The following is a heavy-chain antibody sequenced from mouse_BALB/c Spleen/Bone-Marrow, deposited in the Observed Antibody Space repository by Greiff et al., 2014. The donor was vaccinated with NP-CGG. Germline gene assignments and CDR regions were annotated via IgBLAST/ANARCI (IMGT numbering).Heavy chain of an antibody. CDR3: ARDWDEYYFDY. Sequence: VQLQQSGPELVKPGASVKMSCKASGYSFTSYCIHWVKQRPGQGLEWIGWIFPGSDNTKYNEKFKGKATLTADTSSSTAYMHLSSLTSGDSAVYFCARDWDEYYFDYWGQGTTLTVSS. D-gene: IGHD4-1*01. CDR2: IFPGSDNT. J-gene: IGHJ2*01. CDR1: GYSFTSYC. V-gene: IGHV1-66*01.